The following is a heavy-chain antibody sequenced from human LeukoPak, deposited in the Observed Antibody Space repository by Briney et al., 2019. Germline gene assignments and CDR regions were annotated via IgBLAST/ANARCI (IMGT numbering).Heavy chain of an antibody. J-gene: IGHJ4*02. Sequence: GRSLRLSCAASGFTFDDYAMHWVRQAPGKGLEWVSGISWNSGCIGYADSVKGRFTISRDNAKNSLYLQMNSLRAEDTALYYCAKGRYFDYWGQGTLVTVSS. V-gene: IGHV3-9*01. CDR2: ISWNSGCI. CDR1: GFTFDDYA. CDR3: AKGRYFDY.